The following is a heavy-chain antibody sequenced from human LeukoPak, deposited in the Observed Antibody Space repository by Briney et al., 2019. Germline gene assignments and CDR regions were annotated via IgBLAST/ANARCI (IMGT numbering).Heavy chain of an antibody. CDR1: GFTFSKYW. J-gene: IGHJ4*02. CDR3: ATKQWLAPPPDS. V-gene: IGHV3-74*01. Sequence: GGSLRLSCSASGFTFSKYWMLWVRQAPGKGLESVSRINTDGTVTTYADSVKGRFTVSRDTADNTMFLQMNSVRDEDTAVYYCATKQWLAPPPDSWGQGTPVTVSS. CDR2: INTDGTVT. D-gene: IGHD6-19*01.